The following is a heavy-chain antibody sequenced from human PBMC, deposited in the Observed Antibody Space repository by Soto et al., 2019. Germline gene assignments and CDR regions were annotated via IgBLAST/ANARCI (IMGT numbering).Heavy chain of an antibody. CDR1: GGTFSSYT. Sequence: QVQLVQSGAEVKKPGSSVKVSCKASGGTFSSYTISWVRQAPGQGLEWMGRIIPILGIANYAQKFQGRVTITADKSTSTAYMELSSLRSEDTAVYYCARAYCSSTSCHRTGDWYCDLWGRGTLVTVSS. V-gene: IGHV1-69*02. D-gene: IGHD2-2*01. CDR3: ARAYCSSTSCHRTGDWYCDL. CDR2: IIPILGIA. J-gene: IGHJ2*01.